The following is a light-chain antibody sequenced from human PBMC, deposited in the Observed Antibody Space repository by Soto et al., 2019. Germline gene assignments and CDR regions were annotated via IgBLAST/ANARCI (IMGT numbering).Light chain of an antibody. Sequence: DIQMTQSPSSLSASVGDRVTITCQASQDITNYLNWYQQKPGKAPKLLIYDASNLEKGVPSRFSGSGSGTDFTFTINSLQPGDIATYYCQQYDNFHLTFGPGTKVDIK. J-gene: IGKJ3*01. CDR3: QQYDNFHLT. CDR2: DAS. CDR1: QDITNY. V-gene: IGKV1-33*01.